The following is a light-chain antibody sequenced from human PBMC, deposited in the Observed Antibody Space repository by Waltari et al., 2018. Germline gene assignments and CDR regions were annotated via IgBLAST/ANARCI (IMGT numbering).Light chain of an antibody. CDR2: ANT. V-gene: IGLV1-40*01. Sequence: SVLTLTPPESEAPGQRVPIACTGGRPNLGEHYPLHWYQHIPGTAPKLLIYANTNRPSGSPDRFSASLSGVSASLAISGLQPDDEADYYCQSFDNNLRAWVFGGGTKVTVL. CDR1: RPNLGEHYP. CDR3: QSFDNNLRAWV. J-gene: IGLJ3*02.